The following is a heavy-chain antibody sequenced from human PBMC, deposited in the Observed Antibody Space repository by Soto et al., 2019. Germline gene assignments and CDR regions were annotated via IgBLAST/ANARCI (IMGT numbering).Heavy chain of an antibody. CDR3: ARDPAFTY. V-gene: IGHV3-53*04. CDR1: GFTVSKNY. Sequence: EVQLVESGGGLVQPGGSLRLSCAASGFTVSKNYMSWVRQAPGKGLEWVSVIFSTGTTYYADSVKGRFTISRHNSQNTLYLQMNSLRAEDTALYYCARDPAFTYWGQGTLVTVSS. CDR2: IFSTGTT. J-gene: IGHJ4*02. D-gene: IGHD2-2*01.